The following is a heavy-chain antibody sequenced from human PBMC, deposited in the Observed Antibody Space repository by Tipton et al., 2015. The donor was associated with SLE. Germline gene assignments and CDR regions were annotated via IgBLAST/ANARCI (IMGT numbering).Heavy chain of an antibody. Sequence: TLSLTCAVSGDSIGSGDYSWSWVRQTPGKGLEWIGYIYHTGSTYYNPSLKSLVTMSLDRSKNQFSLKLSSVTAADTAVYYCARDWGYCSAGTYCEGRVDPWGQGVLVTVSS. V-gene: IGHV4-30-2*01. D-gene: IGHD2-15*01. CDR2: IYHTGST. CDR3: ARDWGYCSAGTYCEGRVDP. J-gene: IGHJ5*02. CDR1: GDSIGSGDYS.